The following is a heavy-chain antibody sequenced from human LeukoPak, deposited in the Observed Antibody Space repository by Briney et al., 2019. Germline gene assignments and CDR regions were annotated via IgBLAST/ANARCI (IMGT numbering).Heavy chain of an antibody. D-gene: IGHD3-22*01. CDR1: GYTFTSYD. J-gene: IGHJ4*02. Sequence: GASVKVSCKASGYTFTSYDINWVRQATGQGLEWMGWMNPNSGNTGYAQKFQGRVTITRNTSISTAYMELSSLRSEDTAVYYCARDSGPQNLYYYDSSGLYYFDYWGQGTLVTVSS. V-gene: IGHV1-8*03. CDR2: MNPNSGNT. CDR3: ARDSGPQNLYYYDSSGLYYFDY.